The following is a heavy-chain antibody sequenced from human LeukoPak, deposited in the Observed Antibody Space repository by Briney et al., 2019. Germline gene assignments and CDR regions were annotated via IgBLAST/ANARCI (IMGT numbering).Heavy chain of an antibody. D-gene: IGHD4-11*01. CDR2: IYYSGST. CDR3: ASSPPPHDYGNPSPDFDY. J-gene: IGHJ4*02. Sequence: SETLSLTCTVSGGSISSGGYYWSWIRQHPGKGLEWIGYIYYSGSTYYNPSLKRRFTISVERSKNQSPLKPSSVTAPDKAVYYWASSPPPHDYGNPSPDFDYWGQGTLVTVSS. CDR1: GGSISSGGYY. V-gene: IGHV4-31*03.